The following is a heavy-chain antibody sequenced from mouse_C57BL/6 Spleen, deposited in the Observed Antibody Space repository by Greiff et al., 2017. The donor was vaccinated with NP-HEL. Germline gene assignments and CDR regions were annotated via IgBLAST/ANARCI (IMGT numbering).Heavy chain of an antibody. V-gene: IGHV1-20*01. CDR1: GYSFTGYF. CDR3: ARSGLGSAMDY. CDR2: INPYNGDT. J-gene: IGHJ4*01. Sequence: EVQLQESGPELVKPGDSVKISCKASGYSFTGYFMNWVMQSHGKSLEWIGRINPYNGDTFYNQKFKGKATLTVDKSSSTAHMELRSLTSEGSAVYYCARSGLGSAMDYWGQGTSVTVSS. D-gene: IGHD3-1*01.